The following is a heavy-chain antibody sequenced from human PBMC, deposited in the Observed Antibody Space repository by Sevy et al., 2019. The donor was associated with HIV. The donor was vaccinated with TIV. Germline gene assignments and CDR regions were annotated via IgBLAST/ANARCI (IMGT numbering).Heavy chain of an antibody. J-gene: IGHJ6*04. V-gene: IGHV3-7*01. Sequence: EGSLRLSCAASGFTFSSNWMNWVRQAPGKGLEWVANIKEDGSDKYYVDSVKGRFTISRDNAQNSLYLEMNSLRAEDTAVYYCARWDVWGKGTTVTVSS. CDR1: GFTFSSNW. CDR3: ARWDV. CDR2: IKEDGSDK.